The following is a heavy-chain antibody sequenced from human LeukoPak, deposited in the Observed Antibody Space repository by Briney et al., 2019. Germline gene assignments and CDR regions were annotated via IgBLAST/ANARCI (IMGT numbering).Heavy chain of an antibody. Sequence: ASVKVSCKASGYTFTSYNINWVRQAPGQGPEWMGWMNSNSGATNYAQKFQGRVTMTRDTSISTAYMELTRLTSDDTAVYYCARGLRAAVFDIWGQGTMVTVSS. J-gene: IGHJ3*02. CDR1: GYTFTSYN. CDR2: MNSNSGAT. V-gene: IGHV1-2*02. CDR3: ARGLRAAVFDI. D-gene: IGHD2-2*01.